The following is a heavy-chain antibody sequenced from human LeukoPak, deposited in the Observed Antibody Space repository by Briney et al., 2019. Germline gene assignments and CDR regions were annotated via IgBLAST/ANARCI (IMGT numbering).Heavy chain of an antibody. CDR2: ISYDGSNK. D-gene: IGHD2-21*02. J-gene: IGHJ3*02. CDR3: AREGPLVVVTAIDDAFDI. V-gene: IGHV3-30-3*01. Sequence: PGVSLRLSCAASAFTFSSYAMHWVRQAPGKGLEWVAVISYDGSNKYYADSVKGRLTISRENSKNTLYLQMNSLRAEDTAVYYCAREGPLVVVTAIDDAFDIWGQGTMVTVSS. CDR1: AFTFSSYA.